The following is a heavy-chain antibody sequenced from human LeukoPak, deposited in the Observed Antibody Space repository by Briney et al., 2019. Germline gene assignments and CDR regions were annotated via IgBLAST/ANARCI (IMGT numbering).Heavy chain of an antibody. CDR3: ARDEKYYDILTGSINYYMDV. Sequence: SETLSLTCTVSGGSISSSSYYWGWIRQPPGKGLEWIGSIYYSGSTYYNPSLKSRVTISVDTSKNQFSLKLSSVTAADTAVYYCARDEKYYDILTGSINYYMDVWGKGTTVTISS. CDR2: IYYSGST. D-gene: IGHD3-9*01. CDR1: GGSISSSSYY. V-gene: IGHV4-39*07. J-gene: IGHJ6*03.